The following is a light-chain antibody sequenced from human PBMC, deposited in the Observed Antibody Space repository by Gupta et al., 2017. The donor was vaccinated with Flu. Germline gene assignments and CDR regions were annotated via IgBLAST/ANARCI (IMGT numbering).Light chain of an antibody. V-gene: IGKV3-15*01. Sequence: EIVMTQSPATLSVSPGERATLSCRASQSVSSNLAWFQQKPGQAPRLLIYGASTRATGLPARFSGSGSGTEFTLTISSRQSEDFAVYYCQHENNCPWIFGQGTKMEIK. CDR3: QHENNCPWI. CDR1: QSVSSN. J-gene: IGKJ2*01. CDR2: GAS.